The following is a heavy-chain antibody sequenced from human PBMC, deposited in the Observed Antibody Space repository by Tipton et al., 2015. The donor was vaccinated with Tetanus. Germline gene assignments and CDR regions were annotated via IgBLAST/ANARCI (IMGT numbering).Heavy chain of an antibody. CDR1: GFTFSSYA. CDR2: ISYDGSNK. D-gene: IGHD3-22*01. CDR3: ARVPSYYYDSSGAYDY. V-gene: IGHV3-30*04. J-gene: IGHJ4*02. Sequence: SLRLSCAASGFTFSSYAMHRVRQAPGKGLEWVAVISYDGSNKYYADSVKGRFTISRDNSKNTLYLQMNSLRAEDTAVYYCARVPSYYYDSSGAYDYWGQGTLVTVSS.